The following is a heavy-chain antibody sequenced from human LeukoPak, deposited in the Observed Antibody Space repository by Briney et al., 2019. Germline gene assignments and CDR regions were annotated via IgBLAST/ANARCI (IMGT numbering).Heavy chain of an antibody. CDR3: TRGAAYDL. CDR1: GFTFNSWY. Sequence: SLILSYAFSGFTFNSWYTHWGRIAPGNGLVLGSRINYDGHTTSCAASVEDRFIISSNNANNTLYLQITRLTSEDTAEYYCTRGAAYDLWGEGTLVSVSS. J-gene: IGHJ5*02. CDR2: INYDGHTT. V-gene: IGHV3-74*01.